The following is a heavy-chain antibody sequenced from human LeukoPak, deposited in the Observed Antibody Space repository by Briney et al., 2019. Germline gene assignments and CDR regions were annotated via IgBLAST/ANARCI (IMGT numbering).Heavy chain of an antibody. CDR1: GYTLPNYD. Sequence: GSVKGSFQGSGYTLPNYDINWVGQATGQGLEWVGWMNPNSGNTGYAQKFQGRVTMTRNTSISTAYMELSSLRSEDTAVYYCARVIMTPGGWFDPWGQGTLVTVSS. V-gene: IGHV1-8*01. J-gene: IGHJ5*02. CDR3: ARVIMTPGGWFDP. CDR2: MNPNSGNT. D-gene: IGHD1-26*01.